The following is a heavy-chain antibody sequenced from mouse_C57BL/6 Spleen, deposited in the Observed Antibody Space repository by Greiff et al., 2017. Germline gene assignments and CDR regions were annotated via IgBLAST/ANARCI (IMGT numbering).Heavy chain of an antibody. V-gene: IGHV1-7*01. Sequence: QVHVKQSGAELAKPGASVKLSCKASGYTFTSYWMHWVKQRPGQGLEWIGYINPSSGYTKYNQKFKDKATLTADKSSSTAYMQLSSLTSEDSAVYFCARTYYSNLYYAMDYWGQGTSVTVSS. CDR2: INPSSGYT. CDR1: GYTFTSYW. D-gene: IGHD2-5*01. J-gene: IGHJ4*01. CDR3: ARTYYSNLYYAMDY.